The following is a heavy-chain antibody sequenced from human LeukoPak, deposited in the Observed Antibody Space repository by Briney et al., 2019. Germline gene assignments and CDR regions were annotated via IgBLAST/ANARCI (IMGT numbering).Heavy chain of an antibody. V-gene: IGHV3-11*04. J-gene: IGHJ4*02. CDR2: ISGSGSSI. CDR3: SRDPRTCDY. CDR1: GFTFSGYY. Sequence: GGSLRLSCAASGFTFSGYYMSWIRQAPGKGLELLSYISGSGSSIVYADPVKGRFTISRDNAKNSLYLQMNSLRDEDTAVYYCSRDPRTCDYWGQGTLVTVSS.